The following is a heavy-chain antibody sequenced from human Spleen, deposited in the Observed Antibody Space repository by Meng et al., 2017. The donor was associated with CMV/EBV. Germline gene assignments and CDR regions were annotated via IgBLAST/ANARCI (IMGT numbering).Heavy chain of an antibody. D-gene: IGHD3-3*01. CDR3: VANDREWPPL. CDR2: ILNKHSGGTT. V-gene: IGHV3-15*01. J-gene: IGHJ4*02. Sequence: GESLKISCAASGFTFSNAWMSWVRQAPGRGLEWVGRILNKHSGGTTDSAAPVKGRFSISRDDSKNTVFLQMSGLKTEDTAVYYCVANDREWPPLWGQGTLVTVSS. CDR1: GFTFSNAW.